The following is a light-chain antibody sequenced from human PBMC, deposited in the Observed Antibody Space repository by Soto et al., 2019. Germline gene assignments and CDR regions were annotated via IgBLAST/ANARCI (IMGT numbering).Light chain of an antibody. CDR3: QQYYTTPRT. J-gene: IGKJ1*01. V-gene: IGKV4-1*01. Sequence: DIVMTQSPDSLAVSLGERATINGKSSQSVLYSSNNKNYLAWYQQNPGQPPTLLIYWASTRESGVPDRFSGSGSGTDFTLTISSLQAEDVAVYYCQQYYTTPRTFGQGTKVEIK. CDR1: QSVLYSSNNKNY. CDR2: WAS.